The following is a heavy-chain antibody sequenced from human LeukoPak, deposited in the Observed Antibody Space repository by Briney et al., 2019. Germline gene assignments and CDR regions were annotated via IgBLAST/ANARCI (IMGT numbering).Heavy chain of an antibody. CDR2: INHSGST. Sequence: SETLSLTCAVYGGSFSGHYWSWIRQPPGKGLEWIGEINHSGSTNYNPSLKSRVTISVDTSKNQFSLKLSSVTAADTAVYYCARDLIVVVPAANIDYYYYGMDVWGQGTTVTVSS. CDR1: GGSFSGHY. D-gene: IGHD2-2*01. J-gene: IGHJ6*02. CDR3: ARDLIVVVPAANIDYYYYGMDV. V-gene: IGHV4-34*01.